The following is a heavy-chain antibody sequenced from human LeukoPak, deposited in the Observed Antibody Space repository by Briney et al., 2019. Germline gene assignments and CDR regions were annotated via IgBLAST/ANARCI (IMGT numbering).Heavy chain of an antibody. CDR2: IGTNADT. CDR1: GFTFSSYD. V-gene: IGHV3-13*01. J-gene: IGHJ4*02. Sequence: GGSLRLSCAASGFTFSSYDMHWVRQTAGQGLEWVSTIGTNADTYYLASVKGRFTISRENAKNSLYLQMNSLRAGDTAVYYCARPSAPYYYDSSAYYAYWGQGTLVTVSS. CDR3: ARPSAPYYYDSSAYYAY. D-gene: IGHD3-22*01.